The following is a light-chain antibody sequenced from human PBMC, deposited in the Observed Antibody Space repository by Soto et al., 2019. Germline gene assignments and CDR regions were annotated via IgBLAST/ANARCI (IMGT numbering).Light chain of an antibody. CDR2: TNS. V-gene: IGLV1-40*01. J-gene: IGLJ3*02. CDR3: QSYDSSLSALV. CDR1: SSNIGAGYD. Sequence: QSVLTQPPSVSGAPGQGVTISCAGTSSNIGAGYDAHWYQQVPGTAPKLLIYTNSNRPSGVPDRFSCSKSGTSASLAITGLQAADEADYYCQSYDSSLSALVFGGGTQLTVL.